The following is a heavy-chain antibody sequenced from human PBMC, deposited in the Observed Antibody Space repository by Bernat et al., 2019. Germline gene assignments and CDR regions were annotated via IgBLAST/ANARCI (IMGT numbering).Heavy chain of an antibody. D-gene: IGHD6-6*01. CDR2: FDPEDGET. V-gene: IGHV1-24*01. J-gene: IGHJ3*02. Sequence: QVQLVQSGAEVKKPGASVKVSCKVSGYTLTELSMHWVRQAPGKGLEWMGGFDPEDGETIYAQKFQGRVTMTEDTSTDTAYMELSSLRSEDTAVYYCATPSGYSSPWTDAFDIWGQGTMVTVSS. CDR1: GYTLTELS. CDR3: ATPSGYSSPWTDAFDI.